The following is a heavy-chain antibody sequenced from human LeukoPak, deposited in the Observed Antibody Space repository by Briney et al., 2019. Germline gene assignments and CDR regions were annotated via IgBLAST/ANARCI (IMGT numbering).Heavy chain of an antibody. D-gene: IGHD5-24*01. J-gene: IGHJ4*02. Sequence: GGSLRLPCVASGFVFNSYEMSWVRQAPGKGLEWLSYITGRGNTIYYADSVRGRFTISRDNAKLSLYLQMNTLRAEDTAIYYCARSLGPTKPFDFWGKGTPVTVSS. CDR2: ITGRGNTI. CDR3: ARSLGPTKPFDF. V-gene: IGHV3-48*03. CDR1: GFVFNSYE.